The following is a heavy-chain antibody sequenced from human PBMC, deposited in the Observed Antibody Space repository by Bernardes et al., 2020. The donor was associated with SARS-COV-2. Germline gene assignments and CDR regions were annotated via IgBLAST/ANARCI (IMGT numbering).Heavy chain of an antibody. J-gene: IGHJ4*02. V-gene: IGHV4-59*01. CDR2: IYSSGRT. CDR1: GASISNYY. Sequence: SETLSLTCTVSGASISNYYWTWVRQPPGKGLEWIGYIYSSGRTNYNPSLESRVTISVDTSKSLFSLKLTSVNAADTAIYYCARDVPPSIWGQGTLVTVSS. D-gene: IGHD3-10*02. CDR3: ARDVPPSI.